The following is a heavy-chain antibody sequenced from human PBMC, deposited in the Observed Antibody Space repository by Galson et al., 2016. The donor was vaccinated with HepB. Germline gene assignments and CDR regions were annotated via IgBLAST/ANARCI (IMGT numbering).Heavy chain of an antibody. CDR1: GFNFYGSW. CDR2: IREDSFEK. Sequence: SLRLSRAAAGFNFYGSWMSWVRQAPGRGLEWMANIREDSFEKYYMESVKGRFTISRDNAKSSLFLQMNYLTAEDTGVYYCARGIMAAHCGMAVWGQGTTGIFS. J-gene: IGHJ6*02. CDR3: ARGIMAAHCGMAV. V-gene: IGHV3-7*03. D-gene: IGHD3-16*01.